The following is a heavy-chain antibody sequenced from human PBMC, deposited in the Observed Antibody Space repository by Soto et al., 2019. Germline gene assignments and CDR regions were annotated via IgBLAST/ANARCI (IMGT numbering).Heavy chain of an antibody. V-gene: IGHV1-69*05. CDR2: IIPIFGTA. D-gene: IGHD5-18*01. Sequence: SVKVSCKASGGTFSSYAISWVRQAPGQGLEWMGGIIPIFGTANYAQKLQGRVTMTTDTSTSTAYMELRSLRSDDTAVYYCARGYSYGYAGDYWGQGTLVTVSS. CDR3: ARGYSYGYAGDY. J-gene: IGHJ4*02. CDR1: GGTFSSYA.